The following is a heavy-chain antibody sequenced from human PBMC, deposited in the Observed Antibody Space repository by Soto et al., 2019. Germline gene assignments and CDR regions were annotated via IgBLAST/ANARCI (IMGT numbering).Heavy chain of an antibody. Sequence: PGGSLRLSCAASGFTFGSHAMSWVRQAPGMGLEWVSGISWNSGSIGYADSVKGRFTISRDNAKNSLYLQMNSLRAEDTALYYCAKSKWYSDSPIDYWGQGTLVTVSS. D-gene: IGHD1-1*01. J-gene: IGHJ4*02. CDR1: GFTFGSHA. V-gene: IGHV3-9*01. CDR2: ISWNSGSI. CDR3: AKSKWYSDSPIDY.